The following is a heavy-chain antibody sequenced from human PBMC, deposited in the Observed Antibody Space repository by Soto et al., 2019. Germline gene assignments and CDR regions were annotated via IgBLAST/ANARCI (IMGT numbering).Heavy chain of an antibody. CDR3: ARGHRIGVITTWFDY. J-gene: IGHJ4*02. CDR2: INHSGST. CDR1: VGSFSGYY. D-gene: IGHD3-22*01. V-gene: IGHV4-34*01. Sequence: QVQLQQWGAGLLKPSETLSLTCAVYVGSFSGYYWTWIRQPPGKGLEWIGEINHSGSTNYNPSLKSRVTISVDTSKNQCSLKLTSVNAADATVYYCARGHRIGVITTWFDYWGQGTLVTVSS.